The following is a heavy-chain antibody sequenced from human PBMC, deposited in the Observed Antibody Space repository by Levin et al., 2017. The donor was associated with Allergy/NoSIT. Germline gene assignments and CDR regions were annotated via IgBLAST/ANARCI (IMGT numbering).Heavy chain of an antibody. D-gene: IGHD3-16*01. V-gene: IGHV3-7*01. Sequence: PGGSLRLSCAASGFTFSTSWMTWVRRAPGKGLEWVANMNPDGSVKSYVDSVKGRFAISRDNAKNSVYLQMNTLRAEDTAVYYCGRDPAWGAIDIWGQGTMVTVSS. CDR2: MNPDGSVK. CDR3: GRDPAWGAIDI. CDR1: GFTFSTSW. J-gene: IGHJ3*02.